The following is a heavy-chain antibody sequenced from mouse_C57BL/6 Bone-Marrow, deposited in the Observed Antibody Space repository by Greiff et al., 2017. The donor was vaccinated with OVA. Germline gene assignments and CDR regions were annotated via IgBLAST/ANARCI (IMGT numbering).Heavy chain of an antibody. CDR2: IHPNSGST. Sequence: QVQLQPPGAELVKPGASVKLSCKASGYTFTSYWMHWVKQRPGPGLAWIGMIHPNSGSTNYNEKFKSKATLTVDKSSRTAYMQLSRLTSEDSAVDYCARLYGSRTWFAYWGQGTLVTVSA. CDR3: ARLYGSRTWFAY. V-gene: IGHV1-64*01. CDR1: GYTFTSYW. J-gene: IGHJ3*01. D-gene: IGHD1-1*01.